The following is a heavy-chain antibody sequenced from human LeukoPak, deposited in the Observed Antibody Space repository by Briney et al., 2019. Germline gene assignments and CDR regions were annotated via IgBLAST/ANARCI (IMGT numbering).Heavy chain of an antibody. CDR2: ISSSGSTI. V-gene: IGHV3-11*04. D-gene: IGHD6-6*01. Sequence: NSGGSLRLSCAASGFTFSDYYMSWIRQAPGKGLEWVSYISSSGSTIYYADSVKGRFTISRDNAKNSLYLQMNSLRAEDTAVYYCARDFEYSSSSPNYWGQGTLVTVSS. CDR3: ARDFEYSSSSPNY. J-gene: IGHJ4*02. CDR1: GFTFSDYY.